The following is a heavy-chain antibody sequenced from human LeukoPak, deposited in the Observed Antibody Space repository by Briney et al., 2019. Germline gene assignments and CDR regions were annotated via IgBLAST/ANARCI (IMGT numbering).Heavy chain of an antibody. V-gene: IGHV3-30*03. CDR1: GFTFSNYG. D-gene: IGHD5-24*01. J-gene: IGHJ4*02. CDR2: ISHSGGDK. CDR3: ARADRDGNKRFLD. Sequence: PGKSLRLSCAASGFTFSNYGMHWVRQAPGKGLEWVAVISHSGGDKYYADSLKGRFTISRDNGKNLVSLQMNSLRDEDTAVYYCARADRDGNKRFLDWGQGTLVTVSS.